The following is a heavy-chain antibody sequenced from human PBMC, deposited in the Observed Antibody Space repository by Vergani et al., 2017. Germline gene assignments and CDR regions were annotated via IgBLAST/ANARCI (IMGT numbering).Heavy chain of an antibody. CDR1: GGSFSGYY. CDR3: ARGAVAGKNYFDY. Sequence: QVQLQQWGAGLLTPSETLSLTCAVYGGSFSGYYWSWIRQPPGKGLEWIGEINHSGSTNYNPYLKGRFTISVDTTKNQFSLKLSSLTASDTAGYYCARGAVAGKNYFDYWGQGTLVTVSS. CDR2: INHSGST. J-gene: IGHJ4*02. D-gene: IGHD6-19*01. V-gene: IGHV4-34*01.